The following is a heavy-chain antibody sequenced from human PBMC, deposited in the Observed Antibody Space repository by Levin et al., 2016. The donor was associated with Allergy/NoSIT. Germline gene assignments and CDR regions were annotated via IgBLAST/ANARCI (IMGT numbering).Heavy chain of an antibody. CDR2: MSHDGRWE. D-gene: IGHD4-11*01. J-gene: IGHJ5*02. CDR3: ARDVTVATDRRFDP. Sequence: GGSLRLSCAASGFSLSNFGMHWVRQAPGKGLEWVAVMSHDGRWENYADSVKGRFIVSRDNPSNMFYLQMNSLRAEDTAVYYCARDVTVATDRRFDPWGQGTLVTVSS. CDR1: GFSLSNFG. V-gene: IGHV3-30*04.